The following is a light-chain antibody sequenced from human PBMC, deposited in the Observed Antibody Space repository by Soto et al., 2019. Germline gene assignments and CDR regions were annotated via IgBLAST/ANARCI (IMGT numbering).Light chain of an antibody. CDR3: SSYGGSKNLV. J-gene: IGLJ2*01. V-gene: IGLV2-8*01. CDR2: EVS. Sequence: QSVLTQPPSASGSPGQSVTISCSGTSSDVGGYNYVSWYQHHPGKAPKLMIYEVSKRPSGVPDRFSGSKSGNTASLTVSGLQAEDEADYYCSSYGGSKNLVFGGGTKLTVL. CDR1: SSDVGGYNY.